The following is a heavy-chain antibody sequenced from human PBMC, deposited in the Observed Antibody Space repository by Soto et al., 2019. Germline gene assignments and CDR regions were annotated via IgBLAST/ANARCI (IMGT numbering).Heavy chain of an antibody. CDR1: GFTFSGSA. J-gene: IGHJ4*02. Sequence: EVQLVESGGGLVQPGGSLKLSCAASGFTFSGSAMHWVRQASGKGLEWVGRIRSKANSYATAYAASGKGRFTISRDDSKNKAYLQMNSLKTEDTDVYYCTTVQQLSFAYGGQGTLVTVSS. V-gene: IGHV3-73*01. CDR3: TTVQQLSFAY. CDR2: IRSKANSYAT. D-gene: IGHD6-13*01.